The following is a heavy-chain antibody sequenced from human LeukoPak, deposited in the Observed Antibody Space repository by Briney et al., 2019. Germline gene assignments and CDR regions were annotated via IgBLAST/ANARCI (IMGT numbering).Heavy chain of an antibody. V-gene: IGHV3-74*01. CDR3: ARVVDTHFDY. CDR2: IKSDGSTT. D-gene: IGHD5-18*01. J-gene: IGHJ4*02. CDR1: GFTFSSCW. Sequence: PGGSLRLSCAASGFTFSSCWMHSVRQAPGKGLVWVSRIKSDGSTTTYADSVKGRFTISRDNAKKTLYLQMNSLRAEDTAVYYCARVVDTHFDYWGQGTLVTVSS.